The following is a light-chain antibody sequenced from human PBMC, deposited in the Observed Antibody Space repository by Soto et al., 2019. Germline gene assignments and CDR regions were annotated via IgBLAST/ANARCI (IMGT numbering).Light chain of an antibody. Sequence: DIVMTQSPDSLAVSLGERATINCKSSQSVLYSSNNKNYLAWYQHKSGQPPKLLIYWASTRESGVPDRFSGSGSGTDFTLTISSLQAEDVAVYYCQQYYTTPRTFGQWTKVEIK. CDR2: WAS. CDR3: QQYYTTPRT. J-gene: IGKJ1*01. CDR1: QSVLYSSNNKNY. V-gene: IGKV4-1*01.